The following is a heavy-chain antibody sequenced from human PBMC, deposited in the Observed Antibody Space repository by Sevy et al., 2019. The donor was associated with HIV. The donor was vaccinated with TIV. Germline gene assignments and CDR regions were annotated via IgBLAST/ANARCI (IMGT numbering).Heavy chain of an antibody. Sequence: GGSLRLSCAASGFTFSTYSMHWVHQAPGKGLEWVSYISKSSRNIYYADSVKGRFTISRDNAKNSLYLQMNSLRAEDTGVYYCAREILVIPYYYYAMDVWGQGTTVTVSS. J-gene: IGHJ6*02. D-gene: IGHD3-9*01. CDR3: AREILVIPYYYYAMDV. V-gene: IGHV3-48*01. CDR2: ISKSSRNI. CDR1: GFTFSTYS.